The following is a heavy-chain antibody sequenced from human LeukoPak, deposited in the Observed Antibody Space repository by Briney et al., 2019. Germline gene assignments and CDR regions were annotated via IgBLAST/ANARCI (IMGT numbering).Heavy chain of an antibody. V-gene: IGHV3-23*01. CDR1: GFTFSSYA. J-gene: IGHJ4*02. Sequence: GGSLRLSCAASGFTFSSYAMSWVRQAPGKGLEWASTISGSGGSTYYADSVKGRFTISRDNSKNTLYLQMNSLRAEDTAVYYCSPTEGYSSSPYYFDYWGQGTLVTVSS. D-gene: IGHD6-6*01. CDR3: SPTEGYSSSPYYFDY. CDR2: ISGSGGST.